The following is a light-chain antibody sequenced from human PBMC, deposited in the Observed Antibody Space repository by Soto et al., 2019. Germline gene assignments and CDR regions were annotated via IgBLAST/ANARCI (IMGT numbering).Light chain of an antibody. V-gene: IGKV1-39*01. CDR3: QQAFSAEWT. CDR2: TSF. J-gene: IGKJ1*01. Sequence: IQMTQSPSSLSASVGVRVSITCRASQSIGTFLNWYQQKPGEAPNLLIHTSFTLYSGVPSRFSGTGSGTDFTLTISSLQPEDFATYFCQQAFSAEWTFGQGTKVDIK. CDR1: QSIGTF.